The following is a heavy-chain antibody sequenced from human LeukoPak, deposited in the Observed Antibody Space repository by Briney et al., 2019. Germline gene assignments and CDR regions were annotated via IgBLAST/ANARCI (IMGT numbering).Heavy chain of an antibody. CDR1: GASISSYY. CDR2: IYSTGST. D-gene: IGHD3-3*01. J-gene: IGHJ5*02. Sequence: PSETLSLTCSVSGASISSYYWSWIRQPPGKGLEWIGYIYSTGSTNYNPSLKSRVAISVSTSENLVSLKLTSVTAADTAVYYCAGTTSYTFWSGSGWFDPWGQGTLVTVSS. V-gene: IGHV4-59*01. CDR3: AGTTSYTFWSGSGWFDP.